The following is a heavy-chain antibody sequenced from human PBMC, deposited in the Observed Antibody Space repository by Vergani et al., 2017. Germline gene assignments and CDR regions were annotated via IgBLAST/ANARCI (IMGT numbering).Heavy chain of an antibody. J-gene: IGHJ2*01. CDR2: IVVGSGNT. D-gene: IGHD4-23*01. CDR3: AAVTGATVVTPDWYFDL. CDR1: GFTFTSSA. V-gene: IGHV1-58*01. Sequence: QMQLVQSGPEVKKPGTSVKVSCKASGFTFTSSAVQWVRQARGQRLEWIGGIVVGSGNTNYAQKFQERVTITRDMSTSTAYMELSSLRSEDTAVYYCAAVTGATVVTPDWYFDLWGRGTLVTVSS.